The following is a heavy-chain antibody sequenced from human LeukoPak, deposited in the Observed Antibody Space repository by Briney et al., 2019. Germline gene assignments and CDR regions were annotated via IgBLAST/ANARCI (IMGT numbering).Heavy chain of an antibody. D-gene: IGHD6-13*01. Sequence: SETLSLTCAVYGGSFSGYYWSWIRQPPGKGLEWIGEINHSGSTNYNPSLKSRVSISVDTSKNQFSLRLNSVTAADTAVYYCARGVYIAAAQYGYWGQGTLVTVSS. V-gene: IGHV4-34*01. J-gene: IGHJ4*02. CDR1: GGSFSGYY. CDR2: INHSGST. CDR3: ARGVYIAAAQYGY.